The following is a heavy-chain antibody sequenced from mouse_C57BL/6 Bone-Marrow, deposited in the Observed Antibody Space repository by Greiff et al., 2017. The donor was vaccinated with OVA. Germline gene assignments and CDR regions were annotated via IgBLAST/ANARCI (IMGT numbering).Heavy chain of an antibody. CDR2: ISYDGST. D-gene: IGHD1-1*01. CDR1: GYSFTSGYY. J-gene: IGHJ2*01. Sequence: EVQLQQSGPGLVKPSQSLSLTCSVTGYSFTSGYYWNWIRQFPGNKLEWMGYISYDGSTNYNPSLKNRISLTRDTSKNQFFLELNSVTTEDTATYYCSREGVDYYGSSYDFDYWGQGTTLTVSS. CDR3: SREGVDYYGSSYDFDY. V-gene: IGHV3-6*01.